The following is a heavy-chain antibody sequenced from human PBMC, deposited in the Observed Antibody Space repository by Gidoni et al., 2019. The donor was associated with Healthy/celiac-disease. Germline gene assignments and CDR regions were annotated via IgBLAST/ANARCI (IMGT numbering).Heavy chain of an antibody. CDR2: IKIKTDGGTT. V-gene: IGHV3-15*01. CDR3: TTDQLDGYSSGWLAAGFDY. J-gene: IGHJ4*02. D-gene: IGHD6-19*01. Sequence: EVQLVEYGGGLVKPGGSLRLSCAASGVTFGNAWMSWGRQAPGKGLEWVGRIKIKTDGGTTDYAAPVKGRFTISRDDSKNTLYLQMNSLKTEDTAVYYCTTDQLDGYSSGWLAAGFDYWGQGTLVTVSS. CDR1: GVTFGNAW.